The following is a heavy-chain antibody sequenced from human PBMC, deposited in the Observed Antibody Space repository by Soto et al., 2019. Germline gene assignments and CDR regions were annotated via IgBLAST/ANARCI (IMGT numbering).Heavy chain of an antibody. CDR1: GGTFSSYA. V-gene: IGHV1-69*01. Sequence: QVQLVQSGAEVKKPGSSVKVSCKASGGTFSSYAISWVRQAPGQGLEWMGGIIPIFGTANYAQKFQGRVTITADESTSSAYMELSSLRSEDTAVYYCASAPVSSNCGGDCYLNYWGQGTLVTVSS. CDR2: IIPIFGTA. J-gene: IGHJ4*02. D-gene: IGHD2-21*02. CDR3: ASAPVSSNCGGDCYLNY.